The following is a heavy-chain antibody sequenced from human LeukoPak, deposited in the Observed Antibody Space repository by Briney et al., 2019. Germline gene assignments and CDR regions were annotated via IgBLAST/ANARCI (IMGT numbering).Heavy chain of an antibody. D-gene: IGHD3-16*01. CDR2: INHSGST. Sequence: SETLSLTCAGYGGSFRGYYWSWIRQPPGKGLEWIGEINHSGSTNCNPSLKSRVTISVDTSKNQFSLKLSSVTAADTATYYCARDRLPGQPVDYWGQGTLVTVSS. CDR1: GGSFRGYY. V-gene: IGHV4-34*01. CDR3: ARDRLPGQPVDY. J-gene: IGHJ4*02.